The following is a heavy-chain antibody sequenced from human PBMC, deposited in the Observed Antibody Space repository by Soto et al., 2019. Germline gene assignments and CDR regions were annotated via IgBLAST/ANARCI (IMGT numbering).Heavy chain of an antibody. D-gene: IGHD6-13*01. CDR1: GFTFSSYS. Sequence: LRLSCAASGFTFSSYSMNWVRQAPGKGLEWVSSISSSSSYIYYADSVKGRFTISRDNSKNTLYLQMNSLRAEDTAVYYCAKGLTGYSSSWYFDYWGQGTLVTVS. CDR3: AKGLTGYSSSWYFDY. CDR2: ISSSSSYI. V-gene: IGHV3-21*04. J-gene: IGHJ4*02.